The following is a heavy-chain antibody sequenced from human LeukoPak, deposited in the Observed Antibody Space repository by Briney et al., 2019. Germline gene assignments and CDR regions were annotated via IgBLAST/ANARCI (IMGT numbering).Heavy chain of an antibody. D-gene: IGHD2-15*01. CDR2: MNPSSGNT. V-gene: IGHV1-8*01. CDR3: ARGGVRCSGGSCYYFDY. J-gene: IGHJ4*02. Sequence: ASVKVSCKASGYTFTTYDINWVRQATGQGFEWMGWMNPSSGNTGFAQKFQGRVTMTRNTSISTAYMELTRLRSDDTAMYYCARGGVRCSGGSCYYFDYWGQGTLVTVSS. CDR1: GYTFTTYD.